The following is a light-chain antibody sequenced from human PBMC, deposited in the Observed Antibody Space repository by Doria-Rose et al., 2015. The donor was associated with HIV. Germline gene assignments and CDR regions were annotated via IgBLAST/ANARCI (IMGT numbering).Light chain of an antibody. CDR3: QQRSNWPPIFT. Sequence: EIMLTQSPATLSLSPGERATLSCRASQSVSSNLAWYQQKPGQAPRLFIYDASNRATGIPARFSGSGSGTDFTLTISSLEPEDFAVYFCQQRSNWPPIFTFGPGTKVDI. CDR2: DAS. J-gene: IGKJ3*01. CDR1: QSVSSN. V-gene: IGKV3-11*01.